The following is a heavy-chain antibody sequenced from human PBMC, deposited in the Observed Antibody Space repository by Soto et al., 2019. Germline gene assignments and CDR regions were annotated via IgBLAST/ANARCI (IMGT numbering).Heavy chain of an antibody. V-gene: IGHV3-30*03. J-gene: IGHJ4*02. Sequence: QVQLVASGGGVVQPGRSLRLSCAASGFTLSGHGLHWVRQAPGKGLEWVAVVTHDGTERHYPDSVKGRFTITRDISKNTFYLQMNSLRVKDTAMYYCAREKNSGYYRTVDYWGQGTLVTVSS. CDR3: AREKNSGYYRTVDY. D-gene: IGHD3-10*01. CDR1: GFTLSGHG. CDR2: VTHDGTER.